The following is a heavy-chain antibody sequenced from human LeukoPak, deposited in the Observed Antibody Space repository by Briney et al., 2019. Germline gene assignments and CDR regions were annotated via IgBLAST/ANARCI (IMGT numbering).Heavy chain of an antibody. V-gene: IGHV4-34*01. CDR2: INHSGST. CDR3: ARALWFGAYVDY. CDR1: GGSFSGYY. Sequence: PSETLSLTCAVYGGSFSGYYWSWIRQPPGKGLEWIGEINHSGSTNYNPSLKSRVTISVGTSKNQFSLKLSSVTAADTAVYYCARALWFGAYVDYWGQGTLVTVSS. D-gene: IGHD3-10*01. J-gene: IGHJ4*02.